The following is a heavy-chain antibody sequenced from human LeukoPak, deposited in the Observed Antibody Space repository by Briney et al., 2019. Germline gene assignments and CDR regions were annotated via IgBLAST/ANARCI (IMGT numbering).Heavy chain of an antibody. Sequence: QPGGSLRLSCAASGFTFSSYAMSWVRQAPGKGLDWVSAISGSGGSTYYADSVKGRFTVSRDNSKNTLSLQMNSLRAEDTAVYYCARGLDGSHWSFDYCGQGTLVTVSS. V-gene: IGHV3-23*01. D-gene: IGHD1-26*01. CDR3: ARGLDGSHWSFDY. J-gene: IGHJ4*02. CDR1: GFTFSSYA. CDR2: ISGSGGST.